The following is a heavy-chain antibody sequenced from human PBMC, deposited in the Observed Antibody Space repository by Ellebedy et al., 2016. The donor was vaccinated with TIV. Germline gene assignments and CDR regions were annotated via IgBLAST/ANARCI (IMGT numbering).Heavy chain of an antibody. Sequence: SETLSLTXTFSGGSISSGGYHWGWIRQPPGKGLEWIGNIFYTGSSTNYNPSLKSRVYMSIDMSKNQFSLRLSSVTASDTAVFYCARHSDEWKLSVWGQGTLVTVSP. D-gene: IGHD2/OR15-2a*01. V-gene: IGHV4-39*01. CDR3: ARHSDEWKLSV. CDR2: IFYTGSST. CDR1: GGSISSGGYH. J-gene: IGHJ4*02.